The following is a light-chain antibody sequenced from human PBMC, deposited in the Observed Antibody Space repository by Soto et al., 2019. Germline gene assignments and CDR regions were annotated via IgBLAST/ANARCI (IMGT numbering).Light chain of an antibody. J-gene: IGKJ4*01. CDR2: ESS. V-gene: IGKV3-11*01. CDR3: KQHKYCPALT. Sequence: IVLTQSPATLSLSPGERATLSCMASLSVSSYLAWYQQKPGQAPRLLIYESSNRATGIPATFSGSGSGPAVILTIISFVPEDFAAFYWKQHKYCPALTFGGGTKVDIK. CDR1: LSVSSY.